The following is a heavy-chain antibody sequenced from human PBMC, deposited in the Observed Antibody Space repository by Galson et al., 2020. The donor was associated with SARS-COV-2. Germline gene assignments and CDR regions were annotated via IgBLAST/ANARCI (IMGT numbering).Heavy chain of an antibody. J-gene: IGHJ4*02. D-gene: IGHD3-3*01. CDR1: GGSPSSGAYY. CDR3: ARCGRRTIVGVVKGVDY. CDR2: IYYSRST. V-gene: IGHV4-30-4*01. Sequence: ETSQTLSLTCPVSGGSPSSGAYYCSWIRQPPGKGLEWIGHIYYSRSTPYNPSLKSRVTLSVDTSKNQYSLKLGSVTAADTAVYYCARCGRRTIVGVVKGVDYWGQGTLVSVAS.